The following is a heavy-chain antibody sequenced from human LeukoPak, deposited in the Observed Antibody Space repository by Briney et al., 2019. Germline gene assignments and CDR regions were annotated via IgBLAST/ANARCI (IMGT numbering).Heavy chain of an antibody. J-gene: IGHJ4*02. Sequence: GGSLRLSCTASGFTLGDYAMSWVRQAPGKGLEWVGFIRSKAYGGITEYAASVKGRFTISRDDSKSIAYLQMNGLKTEDTAVYYCGVCYYDSSGYCDYWGQGTLVTVSS. D-gene: IGHD3-22*01. CDR3: GVCYYDSSGYCDY. V-gene: IGHV3-49*04. CDR2: IRSKAYGGIT. CDR1: GFTLGDYA.